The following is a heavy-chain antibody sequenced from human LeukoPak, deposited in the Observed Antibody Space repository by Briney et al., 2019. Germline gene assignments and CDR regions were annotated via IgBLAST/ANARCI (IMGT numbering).Heavy chain of an antibody. CDR3: ARLLVRGVGLSQYYTMDV. CDR2: NNHSGRT. CDR1: GRSFSGYY. D-gene: IGHD3-10*01. V-gene: IGHV4-34*01. J-gene: IGHJ6*01. Sequence: SETLSLTCAVYGRSFSGYYWGWIRQPPGKGLEWIGENNHSGRTNYNPSLTRRATISVATSTNQFSLKLSSVTGADTAVYYCARLLVRGVGLSQYYTMDVWGKGTTVTVSS.